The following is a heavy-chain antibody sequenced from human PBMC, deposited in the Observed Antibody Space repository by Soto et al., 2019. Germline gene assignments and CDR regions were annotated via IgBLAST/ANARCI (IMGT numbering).Heavy chain of an antibody. V-gene: IGHV1-69*01. J-gene: IGHJ5*02. CDR3: ARAAPYYYGSGNWFDP. CDR1: GGTFSSYA. D-gene: IGHD3-10*01. CDR2: IIPIFGTE. Sequence: QVQLVQSGAEVKKPGSSVKVSCKSSGGTFSSYAISWVRQAPGQGLEGMGGIIPIFGTENYAQKFQGRVTITADESTDTADMELSSLRSEDTAVYYCARAAPYYYGSGNWFDPWGQGTLGTVSS.